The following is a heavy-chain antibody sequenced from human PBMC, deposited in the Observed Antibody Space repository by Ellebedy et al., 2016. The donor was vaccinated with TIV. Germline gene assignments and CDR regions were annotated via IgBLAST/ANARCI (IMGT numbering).Heavy chain of an antibody. D-gene: IGHD4-17*01. CDR2: IDPSDSYT. J-gene: IGHJ4*02. CDR1: GYSFTSYW. Sequence: GGSLRLXXKGSGYSFTSYWISWVRQMPGKGLEWMGRIDPSDSYTNYSPSFQGHVTISADKSISTAYLQWSSLKASDTAMYYCARQGPNYADAGWGQGTLVTVSS. CDR3: ARQGPNYADAG. V-gene: IGHV5-10-1*01.